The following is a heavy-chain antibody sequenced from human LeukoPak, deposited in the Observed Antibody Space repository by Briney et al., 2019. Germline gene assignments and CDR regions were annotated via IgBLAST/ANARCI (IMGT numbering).Heavy chain of an antibody. CDR3: GRVPSTRANGMDV. D-gene: IGHD6-6*01. Sequence: QSGGSLRLSCAASGFTFSSYAMSWVRQAPGKGLEWVGRSGSKANSYTTQYAASVKGRFTISRDDSKNSLYLQMNSLKTEDTAVYYCGRVPSTRANGMDVWGQGTTVTVSS. V-gene: IGHV3-72*01. CDR1: GFTFSSYA. CDR2: SGSKANSYTT. J-gene: IGHJ6*02.